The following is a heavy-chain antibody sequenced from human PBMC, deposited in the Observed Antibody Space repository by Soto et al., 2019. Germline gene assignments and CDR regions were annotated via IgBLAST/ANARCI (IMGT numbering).Heavy chain of an antibody. J-gene: IGHJ4*02. CDR1: GYMFASYG. CDR2: INTYNGNI. Sequence: ASEKVSCKVSGYMFASYGISWARQAPGQGLEWMGWINTYNGNINYAQKFQGRVTMTTDTSTSTAYMELRGLGSEDTAVYYCAGGDSGSYYIFDYWGQGTQVTVSS. V-gene: IGHV1-18*01. D-gene: IGHD1-26*01. CDR3: AGGDSGSYYIFDY.